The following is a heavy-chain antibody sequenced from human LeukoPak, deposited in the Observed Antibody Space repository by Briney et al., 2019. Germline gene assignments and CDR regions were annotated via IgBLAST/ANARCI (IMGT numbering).Heavy chain of an antibody. D-gene: IGHD3-10*01. Sequence: GGSLRLSCAASGFTVSSNYMSWVRQAPGKGLEWVSVIYSGGSTYYADSVKGRFTISRDNSKNTLYLQMNSLRAEDTAVYHCARSGGLWFGELWNYYYMDVWGKGTTVTVSS. V-gene: IGHV3-66*02. CDR1: GFTVSSNY. CDR3: ARSGGLWFGELWNYYYMDV. J-gene: IGHJ6*03. CDR2: IYSGGST.